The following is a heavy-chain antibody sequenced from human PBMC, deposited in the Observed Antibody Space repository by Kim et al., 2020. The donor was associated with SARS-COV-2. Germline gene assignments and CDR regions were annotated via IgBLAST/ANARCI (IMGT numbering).Heavy chain of an antibody. Sequence: GGSLRLSCAASGFTFSSYGMHWVRQAPGKGLEWVAVISYDGSNKYYADSVKGRFTISRDNSKNTLYLQMNSLRAEDTAVYYCAKERGEQWLGNTIFDYWGQGTLVTVSS. CDR1: GFTFSSYG. CDR2: ISYDGSNK. D-gene: IGHD6-19*01. CDR3: AKERGEQWLGNTIFDY. V-gene: IGHV3-30*18. J-gene: IGHJ4*02.